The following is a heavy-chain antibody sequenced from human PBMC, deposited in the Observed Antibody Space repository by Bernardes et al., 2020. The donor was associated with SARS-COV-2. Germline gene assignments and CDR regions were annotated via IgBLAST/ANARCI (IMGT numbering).Heavy chain of an antibody. J-gene: IGHJ6*04. CDR3: VGSSCGVDCYIGGLRSWDYGMDV. Sequence: SETLSLTCTVSGGSISSSAYYWCWIRQSPGKGLEWIGSFYGSGTTYYNPSLPGRITKSVDTSKNQFSLRLSSVTAADTAVYYCVGSSCGVDCYIGGLRSWDYGMDVWGKGTTVTVSS. D-gene: IGHD2-21*02. V-gene: IGHV4-39*01. CDR1: GGSISSSAYY. CDR2: FYGSGTT.